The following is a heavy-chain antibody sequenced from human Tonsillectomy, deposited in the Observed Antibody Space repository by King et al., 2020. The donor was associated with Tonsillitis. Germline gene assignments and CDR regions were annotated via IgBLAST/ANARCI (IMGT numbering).Heavy chain of an antibody. D-gene: IGHD1-7*01. CDR3: ARRWNYYFDL. CDR1: GDSVSSGSYY. J-gene: IGHJ2*01. Sequence: VQLQESGPGLVKPSETLSLTCTVSGDSVSSGSYYWSWIRQPPGKRLEGIGNIYDSDSTNYNPSLKSRVTISIDTSKNQFSLKLSSVTAADTAVYYCARRWNYYFDLWGRGTLVTVSS. CDR2: IYDSDST. V-gene: IGHV4-61*01.